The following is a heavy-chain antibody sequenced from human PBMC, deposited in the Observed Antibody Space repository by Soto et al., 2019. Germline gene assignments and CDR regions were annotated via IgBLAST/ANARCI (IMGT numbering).Heavy chain of an antibody. Sequence: GVSLSLSCAASGFTVSSNYMSWVRQAPGKGLEWVSVIYSGGSSYYADSVKGRFTISRHNSKNTLYLQMNSLRAEDTAVYYCARAPKGEYDILTGYYSTYFDYWGQGTLVTVSS. D-gene: IGHD3-9*01. CDR1: GFTVSSNY. CDR2: IYSGGSS. CDR3: ARAPKGEYDILTGYYSTYFDY. J-gene: IGHJ4*02. V-gene: IGHV3-53*04.